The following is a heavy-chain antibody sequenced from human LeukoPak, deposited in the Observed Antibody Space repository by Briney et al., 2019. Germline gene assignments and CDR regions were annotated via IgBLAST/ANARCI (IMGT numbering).Heavy chain of an antibody. CDR2: FRSSRGTI. CDR1: GFSISTYE. J-gene: IGHJ3*02. Sequence: GGSLRLSCAASGFSISTYEMNWVRQAPGKGLEWVSYFRSSRGTIYYADSVRGRFTVSGDSAKNSLYLQMNSLRADDTAVYYCARGTLLNAFDIWGQGTMVTVSS. V-gene: IGHV3-48*03. CDR3: ARGTLLNAFDI. D-gene: IGHD1-26*01.